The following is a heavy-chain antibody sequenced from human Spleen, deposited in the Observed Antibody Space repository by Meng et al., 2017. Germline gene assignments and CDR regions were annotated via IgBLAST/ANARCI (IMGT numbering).Heavy chain of an antibody. J-gene: IGHJ5*02. V-gene: IGHV3-20*04. Sequence: GESLKISCAASGFTFKDYGMSWVRQAPGKRLEWGSGLNWNGGTTGYADSVQGRFTISRDNAKNSLYLQMNSLRAEDTAFYYCARGDGTATILSGYNHWGQGTVVTVSS. CDR1: GFTFKDYG. CDR3: ARGDGTATILSGYNH. CDR2: LNWNGGTT. D-gene: IGHD3-9*01.